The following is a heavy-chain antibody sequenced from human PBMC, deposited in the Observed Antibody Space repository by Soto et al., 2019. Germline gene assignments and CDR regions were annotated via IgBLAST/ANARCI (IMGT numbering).Heavy chain of an antibody. Sequence: ASVKVSCKASGYTITGYYMHWVRQAPGQGLEWMGWINPNSGGTNYAQKFQGWVTMTRDTSISTAYMELSRLRSDDTAVYYCARGATLLYCSSTSCLNDAFDIWGQGTMVTVSS. J-gene: IGHJ3*02. CDR3: ARGATLLYCSSTSCLNDAFDI. D-gene: IGHD2-2*01. V-gene: IGHV1-2*04. CDR2: INPNSGGT. CDR1: GYTITGYY.